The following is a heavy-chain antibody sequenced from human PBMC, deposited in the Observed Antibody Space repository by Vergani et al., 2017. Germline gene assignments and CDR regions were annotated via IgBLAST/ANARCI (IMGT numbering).Heavy chain of an antibody. V-gene: IGHV4-61*02. CDR2: IYTSGSP. CDR1: GGSISSGSYY. D-gene: IGHD3-10*01. Sequence: QLQLQESGPGLVKPSQTLSLTCTVSGGSISSGSYYWSWIRQPAGKGLEWIGRIYTSGSPNYNPSLKSRVTISVDTSKNQFSLKLSSVTAADTAVYYCARGLHYGSGRGFDYWGQGTLVTVSS. CDR3: ARGLHYGSGRGFDY. J-gene: IGHJ4*02.